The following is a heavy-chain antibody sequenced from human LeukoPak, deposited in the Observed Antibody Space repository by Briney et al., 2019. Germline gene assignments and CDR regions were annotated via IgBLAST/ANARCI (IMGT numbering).Heavy chain of an antibody. CDR2: IYYSGST. CDR3: ARDVGYSSSPDSHYYYYGMDV. Sequence: YPSETLSLTCTVSGGSISSYYWSWIRQPPGKGLEWIGYIYYSGSTNYNPSLKSRVTISVDTSKNQFSLKLSSVTAADTAVYYCARDVGYSSSPDSHYYYYGMDVWGQGTTVTVSS. CDR1: GGSISSYY. V-gene: IGHV4-59*01. J-gene: IGHJ6*02. D-gene: IGHD6-6*01.